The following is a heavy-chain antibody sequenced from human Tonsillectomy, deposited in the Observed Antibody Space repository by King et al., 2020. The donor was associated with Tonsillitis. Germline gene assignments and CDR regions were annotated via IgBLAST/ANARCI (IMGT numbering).Heavy chain of an antibody. CDR1: GGTFSSYV. CDR2: IIPMFGTV. D-gene: IGHD5-24*01. Sequence: QLVQSGAEVKKPGSSVKVSCKASGGTFSSYVINWVRQAPGQGLEWVGQIIPMFGTVKYAQSLQGRVTITADESTSTAYMERSSLRSDDTAVFYCATLGEGYNFDYWGQGTLVTVSS. V-gene: IGHV1-69*01. J-gene: IGHJ4*02. CDR3: ATLGEGYNFDY.